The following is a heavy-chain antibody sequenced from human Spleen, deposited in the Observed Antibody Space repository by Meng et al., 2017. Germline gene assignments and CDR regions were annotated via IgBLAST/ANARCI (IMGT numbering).Heavy chain of an antibody. Sequence: SETLSLTCTVSGGSISSSSYYWGWIRQPPGKGLEWIGSIYYSGSTYYNPSLKSRVTISVDTSKNQFSLKLSSVTAADTAVYYCARGFSGSGWYYFDYWGQGTLVTVSS. CDR2: IYYSGST. D-gene: IGHD6-19*01. CDR1: GGSISSSSYY. J-gene: IGHJ4*02. CDR3: ARGFSGSGWYYFDY. V-gene: IGHV4-39*07.